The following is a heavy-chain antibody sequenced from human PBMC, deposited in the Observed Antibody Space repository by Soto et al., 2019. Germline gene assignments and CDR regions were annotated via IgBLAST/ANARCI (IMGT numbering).Heavy chain of an antibody. CDR2: INPNSGGT. CDR3: AIEGRHITMVRGVNFYGMDV. Sequence: ASVKVSCKASGYTFTGYYMHWVRQAPGQGLEWMGWINPNSGGTNYAQKFQGWVTMTRDTSISTAYMELSRLRSDDTAEYYCAIEGRHITMVRGVNFYGMDVWGQGTTVTVSS. J-gene: IGHJ6*02. D-gene: IGHD3-10*01. CDR1: GYTFTGYY. V-gene: IGHV1-2*04.